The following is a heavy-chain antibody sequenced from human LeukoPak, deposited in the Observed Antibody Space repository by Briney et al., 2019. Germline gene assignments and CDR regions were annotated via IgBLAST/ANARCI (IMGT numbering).Heavy chain of an antibody. V-gene: IGHV4-39*07. CDR1: GASVSGSAYY. CDR3: AKGTGGGSYSYYYYYYMDV. Sequence: PSETLSLTCTVSGASVSGSAYYWGWIRQPPGKGLEWIGNIYYSGSTYYNESLESRVTISIDTSKNQFSLKLSSVTAADTAVYYCAKGTGGGSYSYYYYYYMDVWGKGTTVTVSS. CDR2: IYYSGST. J-gene: IGHJ6*03. D-gene: IGHD1-26*01.